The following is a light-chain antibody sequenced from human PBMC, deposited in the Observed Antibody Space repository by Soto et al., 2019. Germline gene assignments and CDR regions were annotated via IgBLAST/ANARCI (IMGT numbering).Light chain of an antibody. CDR3: QQYYDAIT. V-gene: IGKV4-1*01. Sequence: DIVMTQSPDSLAVSLGESATINCTSSQNILYSSNNKNYLAWYQQRPGQPPKLLIYWASTRESGVPDRFSGSGSGTDFTLTISSLQAEDVAVYYCQQYYDAITFGQGTRLEIK. CDR2: WAS. CDR1: QNILYSSNNKNY. J-gene: IGKJ5*01.